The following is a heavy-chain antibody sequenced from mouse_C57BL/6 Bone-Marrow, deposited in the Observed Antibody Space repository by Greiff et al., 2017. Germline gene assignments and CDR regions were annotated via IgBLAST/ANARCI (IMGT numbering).Heavy chain of an antibody. Sequence: EVTLVESGGGLVKPGGSLKLSCAASGFTFSSYAMSWVRQTPEKRLEWVATISDGGSYTYYPDNVKGRFTISRDNAKNNLYLQMSHLKSEDTAMYYCARDGWRFAYCGHGTLVTVSA. J-gene: IGHJ3*01. CDR2: ISDGGSYT. D-gene: IGHD2-3*01. V-gene: IGHV5-4*01. CDR1: GFTFSSYA. CDR3: ARDGWRFAY.